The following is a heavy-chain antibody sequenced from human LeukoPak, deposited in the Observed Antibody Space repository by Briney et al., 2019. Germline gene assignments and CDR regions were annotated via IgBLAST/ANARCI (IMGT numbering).Heavy chain of an antibody. J-gene: IGHJ4*02. Sequence: ASVKVSCKASGYTFTSYGISWVRQAPGQGLEWMGWISAYNGNTNYAQKLQGRVTMTTDTSTSTAYIELRILRSEDTAVYYCARTITYYYDSSGSYSYWGKGTLVNVSS. V-gene: IGHV1-18*01. CDR3: ARTITYYYDSSGSYSY. CDR2: ISAYNGNT. D-gene: IGHD3-22*01. CDR1: GYTFTSYG.